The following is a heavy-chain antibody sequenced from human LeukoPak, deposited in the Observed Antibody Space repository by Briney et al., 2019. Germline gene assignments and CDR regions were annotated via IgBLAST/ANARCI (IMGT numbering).Heavy chain of an antibody. CDR2: IYYSGST. Sequence: SETLSLTCTVSGGSISSGDYYWSWIRQPPGKGLEWIGYIYYSGSTYYNPSLKSQVTISVDTSKNQFSLKLSSVTAADTAVYYCARFGFGELFSGNWFDPWGQGTLVTVSS. CDR3: ARFGFGELFSGNWFDP. J-gene: IGHJ5*02. CDR1: GGSISSGDYY. D-gene: IGHD3-10*01. V-gene: IGHV4-30-4*01.